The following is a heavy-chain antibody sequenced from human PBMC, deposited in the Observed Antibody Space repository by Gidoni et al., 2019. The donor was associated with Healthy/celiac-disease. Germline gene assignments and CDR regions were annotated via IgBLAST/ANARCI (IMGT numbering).Heavy chain of an antibody. J-gene: IGHJ4*02. CDR2: IYYSGST. CDR1: GGSISSSSYY. D-gene: IGHD3-22*01. V-gene: IGHV4-39*01. Sequence: QLQLQESGPGLVKPSETLSLTGTVSGGSISSSSYYWGWLRQPPGKGLEWIGSIYYSGSTYYTPSLKSRVTISVDTSKNQFSLKLSSVTAADTAVYYCARQNYEGRYDSSGLFDYWGQGTLVTVSS. CDR3: ARQNYEGRYDSSGLFDY.